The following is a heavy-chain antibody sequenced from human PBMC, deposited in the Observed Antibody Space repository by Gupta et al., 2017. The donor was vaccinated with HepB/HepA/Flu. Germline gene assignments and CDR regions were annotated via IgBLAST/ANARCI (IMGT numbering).Heavy chain of an antibody. V-gene: IGHV3-7*01. CDR2: IKQDGSQK. CDR3: ARGREQWLARSSFDI. D-gene: IGHD6-19*01. J-gene: IGHJ3*02. CDR1: EFTIRSYW. Sequence: EVQLVESGGGLVQPGGSLRLSCAASEFTIRSYWMTWVRQSPVKGLEWVANIKQDGSQKNYVDSVKGRFTISRDNANNSLYLQMNSLRDEDTGVYYCARGREQWLARSSFDIWGQGTVVTVS.